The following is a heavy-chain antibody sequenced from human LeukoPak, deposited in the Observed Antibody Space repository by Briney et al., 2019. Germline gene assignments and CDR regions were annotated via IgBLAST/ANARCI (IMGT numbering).Heavy chain of an antibody. D-gene: IGHD6-13*01. CDR1: GGSISSYY. J-gene: IGHJ5*02. CDR3: ARLDGSSWTVRWFDP. CDR2: IYYSGST. Sequence: GSLRLSCIVSGGSISSYYWSWIRQPPGKGLEWIGYIYYSGSTNYNPSLKSRVTISVDTSENQFSLKLSSVTGADTAVYYCARLDGSSWTVRWFDPWGQGTLVTVSS. V-gene: IGHV4-59*08.